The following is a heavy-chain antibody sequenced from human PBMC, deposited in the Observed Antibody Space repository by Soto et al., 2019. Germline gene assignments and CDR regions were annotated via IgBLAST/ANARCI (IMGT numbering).Heavy chain of an antibody. Sequence: ASVKVSCKASGYTFTSYDINWVRQATGQGLEWMGWMNPNSGNTGYAQKFQGRVTMTRNTSISTAYMELSSLRSEDTAVYYCARGPLLLWFGEFFGYYMDVWGKGTTGTVSS. CDR2: MNPNSGNT. V-gene: IGHV1-8*01. CDR3: ARGPLLLWFGEFFGYYMDV. D-gene: IGHD3-10*01. CDR1: GYTFTSYD. J-gene: IGHJ6*03.